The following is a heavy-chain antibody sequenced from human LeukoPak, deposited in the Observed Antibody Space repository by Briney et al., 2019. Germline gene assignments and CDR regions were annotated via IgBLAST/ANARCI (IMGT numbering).Heavy chain of an antibody. V-gene: IGHV3-23*01. J-gene: IGHJ4*02. CDR1: GFIVSNYA. CDR2: IGYSAGDT. Sequence: PGGSLRLSCAASGFIVSNYAMTWDRQAPGKGLEWVSAIGYSAGDTYHADSVKGRFTISRDNSKNTLYLQMNSLRADDTAAFFCAREAPSGRYLDYWGQGTLVTVSS. CDR3: AREAPSGRYLDY. D-gene: IGHD3-9*01.